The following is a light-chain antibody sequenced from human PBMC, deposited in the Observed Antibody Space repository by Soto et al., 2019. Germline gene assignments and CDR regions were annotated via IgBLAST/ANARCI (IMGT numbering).Light chain of an antibody. CDR2: GAS. Sequence: PGERATLSCRASQSVSSSYLAWYQQKPGQAPRLLIYGASSRATGIPDRFSGSGSGTDFTLTISRLEPEDFAVYYCQQYGSSPLYTFGQGTKLEIK. V-gene: IGKV3-20*01. CDR1: QSVSSSY. J-gene: IGKJ2*01. CDR3: QQYGSSPLYT.